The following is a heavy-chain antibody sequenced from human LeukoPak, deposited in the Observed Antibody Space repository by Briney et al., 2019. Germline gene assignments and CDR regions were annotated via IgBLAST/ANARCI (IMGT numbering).Heavy chain of an antibody. CDR1: GGSFSGYY. D-gene: IGHD6-6*01. CDR3: AGYSGSPRYFDY. Sequence: SETLSLTCAVYGGSFSGYYWSWIRQTPGKGLEWIGEIIHSGGTNYSPSLKRRVTISLDAAKSQFSLRLTSVTAADTAVYYCAGYSGSPRYFDYWGREPWSPSPQ. J-gene: IGHJ4*02. V-gene: IGHV4-34*12. CDR2: IIHSGGT.